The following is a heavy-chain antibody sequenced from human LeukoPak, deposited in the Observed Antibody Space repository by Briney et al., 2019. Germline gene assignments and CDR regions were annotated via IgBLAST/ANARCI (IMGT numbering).Heavy chain of an antibody. V-gene: IGHV3-9*01. J-gene: IGHJ6*02. CDR1: GFTFGDYG. D-gene: IGHD2-15*01. CDR2: ISYNSGSI. CDR3: AKDLGYCSGGRCFTPVWYGMDV. Sequence: GGSLRLSCAASGFTFGDYGMHWVRQAPGKGLEWVSGISYNSGSIGYADSVKGRFTISRDSAKNSLYLQMNSLRAEDTALYYCAKDLGYCSGGRCFTPVWYGMDVWGQGTTVTISS.